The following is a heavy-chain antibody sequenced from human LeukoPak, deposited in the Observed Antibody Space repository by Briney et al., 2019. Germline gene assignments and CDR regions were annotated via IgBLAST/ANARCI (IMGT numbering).Heavy chain of an antibody. CDR3: ARDPTPYYDFWSGYYGPPGFDY. J-gene: IGHJ4*02. CDR1: GFTVSSNY. D-gene: IGHD3-3*01. V-gene: IGHV3-53*05. CDR2: IYSGGNT. Sequence: PGGSLRLSCAASGFTVSSNYMSWVRQAPGKGLEWVSVIYSGGNTYYADSVKGRFTISRDNSKNTLYLQMNSLRAEDTAVYYCARDPTPYYDFWSGYYGPPGFDYWGQGTLVTVSS.